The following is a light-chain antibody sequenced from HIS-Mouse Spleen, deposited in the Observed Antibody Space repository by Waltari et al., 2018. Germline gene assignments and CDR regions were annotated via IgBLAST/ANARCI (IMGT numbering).Light chain of an antibody. CDR1: SSDVGSYNL. CDR3: CSYAGSSTWV. Sequence: QSALTQPASVSGSPGQSITISCTGTSSDVGSYNLVSWYQQHPGKAPKLMNYEGSKRPSGVCNRVSGSKSGNTASLTISGRQAEDEADYYCCSYAGSSTWVFGGGTKLTVL. V-gene: IGLV2-23*01. CDR2: EGS. J-gene: IGLJ3*02.